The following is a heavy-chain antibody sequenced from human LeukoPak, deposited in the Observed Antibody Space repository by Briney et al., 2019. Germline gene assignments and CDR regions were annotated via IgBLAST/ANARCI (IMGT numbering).Heavy chain of an antibody. CDR1: GYTFTSYG. J-gene: IGHJ4*02. Sequence: ASVKVSCKASGYTFTSYGISWVRQAPGQGLEWMGWISAYNGNTNYAQKLQGRVTMTTDTSTSTAYMELRSLRSDDTAVYYCARDLQRIAAAENFDYWGQGTLVTVSS. CDR3: ARDLQRIAAAENFDY. V-gene: IGHV1-18*01. CDR2: ISAYNGNT. D-gene: IGHD6-13*01.